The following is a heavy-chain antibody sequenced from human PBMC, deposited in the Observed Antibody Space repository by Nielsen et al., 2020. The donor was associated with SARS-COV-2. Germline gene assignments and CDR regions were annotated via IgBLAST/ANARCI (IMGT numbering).Heavy chain of an antibody. J-gene: IGHJ5*02. V-gene: IGHV4-39*01. CDR2: IYYSGST. CDR1: GGSISSSSYY. CDR3: ARLGRGYCSSTSCYASLGSWFDP. D-gene: IGHD2-2*01. Sequence: SETLSLTCTVSGGSISSSSYYWGWIRQPPGKGLEWIGSIYYSGSTYYNPSLKSRVTISVDTSKNQFSLKLSSVTAADTAVYYCARLGRGYCSSTSCYASLGSWFDPWGQGTLVTVSS.